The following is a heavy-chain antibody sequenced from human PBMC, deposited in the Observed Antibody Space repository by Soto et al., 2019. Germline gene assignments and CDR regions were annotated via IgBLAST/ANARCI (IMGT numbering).Heavy chain of an antibody. CDR1: GFTFSSYA. V-gene: IGHV3-23*01. Sequence: GGSLRLSCAASGFTFSSYAMSWVRQAPGKGLEWVSAISGSGGSTYYADSVKGRFTISRDNSKNTLYLQMNSLRAEDTAVYYGAKVGRLMVYAMIGGDPQYYFDYWGQGTLVTVSS. CDR2: ISGSGGST. J-gene: IGHJ4*02. CDR3: AKVGRLMVYAMIGGDPQYYFDY. D-gene: IGHD2-8*01.